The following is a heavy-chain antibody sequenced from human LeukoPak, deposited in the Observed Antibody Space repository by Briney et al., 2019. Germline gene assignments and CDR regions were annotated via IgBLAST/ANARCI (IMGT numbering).Heavy chain of an antibody. V-gene: IGHV3-7*01. D-gene: IGHD4-17*01. CDR1: GFTFNIHW. Sequence: GGSLRLSCAATGFTFNIHWMTWVRQAPGKGLEWVANIKQNGTDTSYVDSVKGRFSISRDNAKNSVYLQMNSLRVEDTAVYYCADPGAGFWGQGTLVTVPS. CDR2: IKQNGTDT. J-gene: IGHJ4*02. CDR3: ADPGAGF.